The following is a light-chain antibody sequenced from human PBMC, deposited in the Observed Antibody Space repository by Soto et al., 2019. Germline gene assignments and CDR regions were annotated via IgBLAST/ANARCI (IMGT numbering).Light chain of an antibody. V-gene: IGKV1-39*01. Sequence: DIHMTQSPSSLSPSVGDRVTLTCRASQSISRHLNWYQQKAGRAPRLLIYGASNLQSGVPSRFSGGGSGTEFTSTISTLLPEDFETHYCQQGYSNPVSFGQGTRLEIK. J-gene: IGKJ5*01. CDR2: GAS. CDR3: QQGYSNPVS. CDR1: QSISRH.